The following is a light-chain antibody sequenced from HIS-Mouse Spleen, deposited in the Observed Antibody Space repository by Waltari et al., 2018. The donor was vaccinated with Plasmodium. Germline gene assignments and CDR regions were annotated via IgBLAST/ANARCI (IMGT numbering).Light chain of an antibody. CDR1: QGISSY. V-gene: IGKV1-8*01. CDR2: AAS. CDR3: QQYYSYPYT. J-gene: IGKJ2*01. Sequence: AIRMTQSPSSFSASTGDRVTTTCRASQGISSYLAWYQQKPGKAPKLRIYAASTLQSGVPSRFSGSGSGTDFTLTISCLQSEDFATYYCQQYYSYPYTFGQGTKLEIK.